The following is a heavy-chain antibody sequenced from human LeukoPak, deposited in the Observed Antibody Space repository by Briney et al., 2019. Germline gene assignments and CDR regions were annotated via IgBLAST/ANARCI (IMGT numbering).Heavy chain of an antibody. CDR1: GASFSDYY. CDR3: PADHY. Sequence: SETLSLTCTVSGASFSDYYWSWIRQPPGKGLEWIGEINRSGGTNYNPSLRSRVTISIDTSKSQFSLNLSAATAADTAVYYCPADHYWGQGTLVTVSS. V-gene: IGHV4-34*01. J-gene: IGHJ4*02. CDR2: INRSGGT.